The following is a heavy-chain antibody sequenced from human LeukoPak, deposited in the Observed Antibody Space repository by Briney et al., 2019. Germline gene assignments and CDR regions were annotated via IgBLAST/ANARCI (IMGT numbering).Heavy chain of an antibody. Sequence: GGSLRLSCAASGFTFSSYGMHWVRQAPGKGLEWVAVISYDGSNKYYADSVKGRFTISGDNSKNTLYLQMNSLRAEDTAVYYCAKVGSGSESWGQGTLVTVSS. CDR2: ISYDGSNK. D-gene: IGHD3-10*01. J-gene: IGHJ4*02. CDR1: GFTFSSYG. CDR3: AKVGSGSES. V-gene: IGHV3-30*18.